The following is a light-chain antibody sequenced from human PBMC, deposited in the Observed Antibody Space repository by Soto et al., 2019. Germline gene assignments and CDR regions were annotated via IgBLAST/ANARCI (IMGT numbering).Light chain of an antibody. CDR1: SGHSSYA. J-gene: IGLJ3*02. CDR2: LNSDGSH. Sequence: QSVLTQSPSASASLGASVKLTCTLSSGHSSYAIAWHQQQPEKGPRYLMKLNSDGSHSKGDGIPDRFSGSSSGAESYLTISSLQSEDEADYYCQTWGTFWVFGGGTKLTVL. CDR3: QTWGTFWV. V-gene: IGLV4-69*01.